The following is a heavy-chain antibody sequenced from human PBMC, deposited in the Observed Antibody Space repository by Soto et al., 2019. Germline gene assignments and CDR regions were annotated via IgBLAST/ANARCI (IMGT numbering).Heavy chain of an antibody. V-gene: IGHV1-46*01. D-gene: IGHD1-26*01. CDR2: INPRGGAT. J-gene: IGHJ4*02. Sequence: EASVKVSCKASGYTFSSYYIHWVRQAPGQGLEWMGMINPRGGATSIAQKFQVRVTMTRDTSTSTVSMELSSLRSEDTAAYYCARDLREYRGSYPSGPAYWGQGTLVTVSS. CDR1: GYTFSSYY. CDR3: ARDLREYRGSYPSGPAY.